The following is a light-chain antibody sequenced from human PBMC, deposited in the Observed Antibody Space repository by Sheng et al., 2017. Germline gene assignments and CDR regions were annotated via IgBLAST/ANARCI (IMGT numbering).Light chain of an antibody. V-gene: IGKV1-5*03. CDR2: KAS. CDR1: QSISSW. CDR3: QQYSSNPLT. J-gene: IGKJ4*01. Sequence: DMQMTQSPSTLSASVGDRVTITCRASQSISSWLAWYQQKPGKAPKLLIYKASSLESGVPSRFSGSGSGTEFTLTISSLQPDDFATYYCQQYSSNPLTFGGGTKVEIK.